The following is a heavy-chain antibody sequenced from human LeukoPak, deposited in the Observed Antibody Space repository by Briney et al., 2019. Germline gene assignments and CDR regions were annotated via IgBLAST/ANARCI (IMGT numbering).Heavy chain of an antibody. CDR1: GYTFTAYY. CDR3: ARDGDSRMVDFDY. Sequence: ASGKVSCKASGYTFTAYYIYWVRQAPGQGLEWVGFIHPNSGATNYAPKFQGRVTMARDTSISTAYMELSRLTSDDTAMYYCARDGDSRMVDFDYWGQGTLVTVSS. D-gene: IGHD3-10*01. V-gene: IGHV1-2*02. CDR2: IHPNSGAT. J-gene: IGHJ4*02.